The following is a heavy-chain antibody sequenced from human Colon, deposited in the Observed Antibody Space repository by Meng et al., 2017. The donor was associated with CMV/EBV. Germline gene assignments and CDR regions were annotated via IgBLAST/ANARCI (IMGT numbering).Heavy chain of an antibody. Sequence: SETLSLTCTVSDDSIRSYYWTWVRQTPERGLQWIGYIYHSETYDSGRTIYNPSLKSRVTMSVDTSENQFSLKLTSVTAADAAVYFCAKVGLGASTEIYYFDYWGQGALVTVSS. CDR2: IYHSETYDSGRT. CDR3: AKVGLGASTEIYYFDY. CDR1: DDSIRSYY. V-gene: IGHV4-59*01. D-gene: IGHD1-26*01. J-gene: IGHJ4*02.